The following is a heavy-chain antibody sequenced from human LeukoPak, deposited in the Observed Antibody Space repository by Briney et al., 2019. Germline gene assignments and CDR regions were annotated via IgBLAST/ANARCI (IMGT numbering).Heavy chain of an antibody. D-gene: IGHD2-15*01. CDR1: GGSFSGYY. Sequence: PSETLSLTCAVYGGSFSGYYWSWIRQPPGKGLEWVGEINHSGSTNYNPSLKSRVTISLDTSKNQFSLKLSSVTAADTAVYYCARVVVAATGWFDPWGLGTLVTVSS. CDR3: ARVVVAATGWFDP. CDR2: INHSGST. J-gene: IGHJ5*02. V-gene: IGHV4-34*01.